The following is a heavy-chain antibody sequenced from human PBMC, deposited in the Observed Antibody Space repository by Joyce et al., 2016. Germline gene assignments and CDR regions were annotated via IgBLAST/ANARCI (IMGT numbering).Heavy chain of an antibody. CDR3: VRDETVAGPSTSDY. CDR2: TNSDGSST. D-gene: IGHD6-19*01. CDR1: GFTFRSFW. J-gene: IGHJ4*02. V-gene: IGHV3-74*01. Sequence: EVQLVESGGGLVQPGGSLRLSCAASGFTFRSFWMHWVRQIPGKGLVCVSRTNSDGSSTTYADSVKGRFTGSKDNAKNTLYLQMNSLRVEDTAVYYCVRDETVAGPSTSDYWGQGTLVTVSS.